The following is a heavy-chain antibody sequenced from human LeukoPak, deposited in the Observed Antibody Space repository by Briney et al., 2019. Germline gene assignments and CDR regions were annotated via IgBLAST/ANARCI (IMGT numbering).Heavy chain of an antibody. V-gene: IGHV4-59*08. CDR1: GVSISSYY. J-gene: IGHJ4*02. CDR2: IFYSGNT. D-gene: IGHD1-26*01. Sequence: SETLSLTCTVSGVSISSYYWSWIRQPPGKGLEWIGYIFYSGNTFYNPSLRSRVTISADTSKNHFSLRLRSVTAADTAVYYCARLAAISGSDYPDDWGQGTLVTVSS. CDR3: ARLAAISGSDYPDD.